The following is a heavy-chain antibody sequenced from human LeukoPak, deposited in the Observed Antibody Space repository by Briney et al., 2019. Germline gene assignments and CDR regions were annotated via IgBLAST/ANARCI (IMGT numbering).Heavy chain of an antibody. CDR3: ARGRTILRAFDI. V-gene: IGHV4-39*07. D-gene: IGHD3-9*01. CDR1: GGSISSGGYY. Sequence: SETLSLTCTVSGGSISSGGYYWSWIRQPPGKELEWIGEINHSGSTNYNPSLKSRVTISVDTSKNQFSLKLSSVTAADTAVYYCARGRTILRAFDIWGQGTMVTVSS. CDR2: INHSGST. J-gene: IGHJ3*02.